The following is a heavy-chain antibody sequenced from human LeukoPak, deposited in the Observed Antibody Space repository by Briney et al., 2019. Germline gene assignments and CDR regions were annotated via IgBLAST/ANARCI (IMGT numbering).Heavy chain of an antibody. CDR3: AKLDSGWCPDY. Sequence: GGSLRLSCSASGFTFSSDAMTWVRQAPGKGLEGVSAISGSGVTTYYADSVKGRFTISRVNSKNTLYLQMNSLRAEDTAVYYCAKLDSGWCPDYWGQGTLVTVSS. CDR1: GFTFSSDA. CDR2: ISGSGVTT. J-gene: IGHJ4*02. D-gene: IGHD6-19*01. V-gene: IGHV3-23*01.